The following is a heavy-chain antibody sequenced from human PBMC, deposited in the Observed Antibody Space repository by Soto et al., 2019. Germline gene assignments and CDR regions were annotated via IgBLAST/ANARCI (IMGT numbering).Heavy chain of an antibody. CDR2: IIPIFGTA. J-gene: IGHJ5*02. D-gene: IGHD3-22*01. CDR1: GGTFSSYA. CDR3: ARSRYYYDISGYYPNCFDP. Sequence: SVNLACKASGGTFSSYAISWVRQAPGQGLEWMGGIIPIFGTANYAQKFQGRVTITADESTSTAYMELSSLRSEDTAVYYCARSRYYYDISGYYPNCFDPPCPAILLSVSS. V-gene: IGHV1-69*01.